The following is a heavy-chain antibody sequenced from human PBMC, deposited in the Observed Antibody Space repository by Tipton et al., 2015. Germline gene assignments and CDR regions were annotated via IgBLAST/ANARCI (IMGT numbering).Heavy chain of an antibody. J-gene: IGHJ6*02. CDR2: ISQRDGP. CDR3: ARDLEHGMDV. Sequence: TLSLTCSVSSDSISKYYWSWIRQPPGKELEWIGYISQRDGPNYNPSLKSRVTISVDTSKNQVFLNLTSVTAADTAVYFCARDLEHGMDVWGQGTTVTVSS. D-gene: IGHD5-24*01. V-gene: IGHV4-59*01. CDR1: SDSISKYY.